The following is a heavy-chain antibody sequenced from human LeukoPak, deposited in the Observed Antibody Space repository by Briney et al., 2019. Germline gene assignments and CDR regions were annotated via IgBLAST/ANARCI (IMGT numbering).Heavy chain of an antibody. CDR2: INPNSGGT. J-gene: IGHJ3*02. D-gene: IGHD5-18*01. CDR3: ARLLIYGYASFDI. Sequence: ASVKVSCKASGYTFTGYYMHWVRQAPGQGLEWMGWINPNSGGTNYAQKFQGRVTMTRDTSISTAYMELSRLRSDDTAVYYCARLLIYGYASFDIWGQGTMVTVSS. V-gene: IGHV1-2*02. CDR1: GYTFTGYY.